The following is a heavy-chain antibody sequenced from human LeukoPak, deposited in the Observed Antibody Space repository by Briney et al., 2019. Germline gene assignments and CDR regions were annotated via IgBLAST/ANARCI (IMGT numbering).Heavy chain of an antibody. Sequence: PGGSLRLSCAASGFTFSDYYMSWIRQAPGKGLEWISYISSSGSTIYYADSVKGRFTISRDNAESSLYLQMNSLRADDTAVYYCAREVMGVAVAGTIDHWGQGTLVTVSS. CDR2: ISSSGSTI. V-gene: IGHV3-11*01. CDR3: AREVMGVAVAGTIDH. D-gene: IGHD6-19*01. J-gene: IGHJ4*02. CDR1: GFTFSDYY.